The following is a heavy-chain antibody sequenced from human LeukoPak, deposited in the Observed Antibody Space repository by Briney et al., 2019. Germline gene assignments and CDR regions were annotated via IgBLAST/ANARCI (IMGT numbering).Heavy chain of an antibody. Sequence: SETLSLTCAVSGYSISSGYYWGWIRQPPGKGLEWIGSMYHSGSTYNNPSLKSRVTISVDTSKNQFYLRLRSVTAADTAVYYCARPGGSLAAHFDHWGQGTLVAVSS. D-gene: IGHD2-15*01. CDR1: GYSISSGYY. V-gene: IGHV4-38-2*01. J-gene: IGHJ4*02. CDR2: MYHSGST. CDR3: ARPGGSLAAHFDH.